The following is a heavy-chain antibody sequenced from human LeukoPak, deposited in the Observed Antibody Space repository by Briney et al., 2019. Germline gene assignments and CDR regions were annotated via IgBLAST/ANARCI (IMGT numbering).Heavy chain of an antibody. V-gene: IGHV4-34*01. CDR1: DGSCRGYE. Sequence: SDTRSRTCARWDGSCRGYEWIWVGEAPVKELKWIGEINHSGSTNYNPSLKSRVTISVDTSKNQFSLKLSSVTAADTAVYYCARGLVTMIVPANAFDIWGQGTMVTVSS. J-gene: IGHJ3*02. CDR2: INHSGST. CDR3: ARGLVTMIVPANAFDI. D-gene: IGHD3-22*01.